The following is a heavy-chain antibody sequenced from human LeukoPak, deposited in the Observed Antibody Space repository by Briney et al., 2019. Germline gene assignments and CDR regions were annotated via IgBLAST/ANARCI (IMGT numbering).Heavy chain of an antibody. Sequence: GSVKVSCKASGYTFTDYYMHWVRQAPGQGLEWMGWINPNSGDTNYAQKFQGRVTMTRDTSIRTAYMELSRLKSDDTGVYYCARDVTETWTTDFWGQGTLVTVSS. D-gene: IGHD1-1*01. CDR1: GYTFTDYY. CDR2: INPNSGDT. V-gene: IGHV1-2*02. CDR3: ARDVTETWTTDF. J-gene: IGHJ4*02.